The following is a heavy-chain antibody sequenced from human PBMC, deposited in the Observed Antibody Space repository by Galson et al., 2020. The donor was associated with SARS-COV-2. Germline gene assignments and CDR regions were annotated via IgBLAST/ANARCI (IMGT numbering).Heavy chain of an antibody. CDR2: IYYTGTT. J-gene: IGHJ5*01. Sequence: ASETLSLTCSVSGASVNYHYWTWIRQPPGKGLEWIGYIYYTGTTNYNPFLKSRVTMSIDTSKNQLSLNLTSVTTADTAVYYCARGPNLLAPFGELYSDSWGHGTLVTVSS. V-gene: IGHV4-59*02. CDR3: ARGPNLLAPFGELYSDS. CDR1: GASVNYHY. D-gene: IGHD3-10*01.